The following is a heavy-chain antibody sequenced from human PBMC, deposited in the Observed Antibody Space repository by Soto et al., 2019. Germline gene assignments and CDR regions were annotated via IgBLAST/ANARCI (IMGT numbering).Heavy chain of an antibody. CDR1: GDSISSADYY. V-gene: IGHV4-30-4*01. Sequence: SETLSLTCTVSGDSISSADYYWSWIRQTPGKGLEWIGHIFYSGTTYYNPSLKSRLTISVDTSKNHFSLRLTSLTAADTAVYYCARDLWVEPELYYYGMDVWGQGTTVTVSS. D-gene: IGHD1-1*01. CDR3: ARDLWVEPELYYYGMDV. CDR2: IFYSGTT. J-gene: IGHJ6*02.